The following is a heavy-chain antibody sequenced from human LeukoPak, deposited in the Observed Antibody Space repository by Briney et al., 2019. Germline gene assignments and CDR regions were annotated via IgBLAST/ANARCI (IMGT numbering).Heavy chain of an antibody. CDR3: ARTMIAVWYFDL. CDR1: GGSISSGSYY. V-gene: IGHV4-61*02. D-gene: IGHD3-22*01. Sequence: PSETLSLTCTVSGGSISSGSYYWSWIRQPAGKGLEWIGRIYTSGSTNYNPSLKSRVTISVDTSKNQFSLKLSSVTAADTAVYYCARTMIAVWYFDLWGRGTLVTVSS. J-gene: IGHJ2*01. CDR2: IYTSGST.